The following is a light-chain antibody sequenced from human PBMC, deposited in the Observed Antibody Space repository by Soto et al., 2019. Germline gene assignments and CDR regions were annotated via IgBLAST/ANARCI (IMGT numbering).Light chain of an antibody. V-gene: IGKV3-15*01. J-gene: IGKJ2*03. CDR3: QPYNNWPYS. CDR1: QSVSSN. CDR2: GAS. Sequence: EIVMTQSPATLSVSPGERATLSCRASQSVSSNLAWYQQKPGQAPRLLIYGASTRATGIPARFSGSGSGTELTLTISSLQSEDFAVYYCQPYNNWPYSFGQGTKLEIK.